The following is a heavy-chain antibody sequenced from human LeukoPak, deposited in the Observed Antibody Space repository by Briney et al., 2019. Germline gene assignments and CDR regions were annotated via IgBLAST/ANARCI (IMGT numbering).Heavy chain of an antibody. J-gene: IGHJ3*01. D-gene: IGHD5-24*01. Sequence: GASVKVSCKASGYTFTSYYMHWVRQAPGQGLEWMGIINPSGGSTSYAQKFQGRVTMTRDMSTSTVYMELSSLRSEDTAIYYCARIRDGYNDAYDLWSQGTVVTVPS. CDR1: GYTFTSYY. CDR2: INPSGGST. V-gene: IGHV1-46*01. CDR3: ARIRDGYNDAYDL.